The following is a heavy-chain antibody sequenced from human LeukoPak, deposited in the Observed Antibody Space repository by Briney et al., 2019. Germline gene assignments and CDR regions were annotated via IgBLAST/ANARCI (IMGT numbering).Heavy chain of an antibody. CDR2: ISGSGGST. Sequence: GGSLRLSCAASGFTFSSYAMSSVRQAPGKGLEWVSAISGSGGSTYYADSVRGRFTISRDNSKNTLYLQMNSLRAENTAVYYCAKPAYFDILTGYGTWGQGTLVTVSS. J-gene: IGHJ4*02. D-gene: IGHD3-9*01. CDR3: AKPAYFDILTGYGT. CDR1: GFTFSSYA. V-gene: IGHV3-23*01.